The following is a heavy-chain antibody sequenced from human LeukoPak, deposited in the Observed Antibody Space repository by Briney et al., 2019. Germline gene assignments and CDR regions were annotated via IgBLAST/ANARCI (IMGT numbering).Heavy chain of an antibody. V-gene: IGHV3-74*01. J-gene: IGHJ5*02. D-gene: IGHD2-15*01. CDR2: NNGDGSTT. Sequence: GGSLRLSCVASGFSLSGYWMYWVRQAPGKGLTYISRNNGDGSTTNYADVVKGRFTMSRDNVKNTLYLQMNSLRVEDMAVYYCARDPRNVGLAPWGQGTLVTVSS. CDR3: ARDPRNVGLAP. CDR1: GFSLSGYW.